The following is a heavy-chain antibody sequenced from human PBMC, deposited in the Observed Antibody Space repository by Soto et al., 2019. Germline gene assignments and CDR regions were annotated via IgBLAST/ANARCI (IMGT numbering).Heavy chain of an antibody. CDR1: GYTFTSYG. J-gene: IGHJ6*02. CDR3: ARYKQWLEFVNYYYYGMDV. Sequence: QVQLVQSGAEVKKPGASVKVSCKASGYTFTSYGISWVRQAPGQGLEGMGWISAYNGNTNYVQKLQGRVTMTTDTYTSTGNMELRSLRSDDTAVYYCARYKQWLEFVNYYYYGMDVWGQGTTVTVSS. CDR2: ISAYNGNT. D-gene: IGHD6-19*01. V-gene: IGHV1-18*01.